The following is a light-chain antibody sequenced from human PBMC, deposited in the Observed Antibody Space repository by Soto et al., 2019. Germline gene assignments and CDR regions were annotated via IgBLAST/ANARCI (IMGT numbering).Light chain of an antibody. CDR1: SSDVGSYNL. V-gene: IGLV2-23*01. J-gene: IGLJ1*01. CDR3: CSYAGSSTLYV. Sequence: QSALTQPASVSGSPGQSITISCTGTSSDVGSYNLVSWYQQHPGKAPKLMIYEGNKRPSGVSNRFSGSKSGNTASLTISVLQAEDEADYYCCSYAGSSTLYVFGTGTKLTVL. CDR2: EGN.